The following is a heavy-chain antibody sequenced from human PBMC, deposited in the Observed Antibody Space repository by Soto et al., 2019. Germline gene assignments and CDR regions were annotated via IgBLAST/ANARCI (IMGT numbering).Heavy chain of an antibody. J-gene: IGHJ4*02. Sequence: GGSLRLSCAASGFTFSSYGMHWVRQAPGKGLEWVAVIWYDEINKNYGDSVKGRFTISRDNSKNTLYLQMNSLKPEDTAVYYCAKDRSGSWAIDNWGQGTLVTVSS. D-gene: IGHD6-13*01. CDR3: AKDRSGSWAIDN. V-gene: IGHV3-33*03. CDR2: IWYDEINK. CDR1: GFTFSSYG.